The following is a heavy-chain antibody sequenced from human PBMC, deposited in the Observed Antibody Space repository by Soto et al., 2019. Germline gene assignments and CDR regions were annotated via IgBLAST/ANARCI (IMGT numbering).Heavy chain of an antibody. Sequence: QVQLQESGPGLVKPSQTLSLTCTVSGGSISSGDYSWSWIRQPPGKGLEWIGYIYYSGSTYYNPSLKSRVTISVDTSKNQFSLKLSSVTAADTAVYYCARGTYYYDSSGGPAFDYWGQGTLVTVSS. CDR1: GGSISSGDYS. CDR2: IYYSGST. D-gene: IGHD3-22*01. V-gene: IGHV4-30-4*01. J-gene: IGHJ4*02. CDR3: ARGTYYYDSSGGPAFDY.